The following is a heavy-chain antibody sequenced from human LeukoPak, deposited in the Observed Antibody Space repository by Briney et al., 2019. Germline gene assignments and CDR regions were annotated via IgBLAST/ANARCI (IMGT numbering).Heavy chain of an antibody. CDR2: INHSGST. CDR1: GGSFSGYY. CDR3: ARGAEYYAIWRGYAGYSDY. Sequence: SETLSLTCAVYGGSFSGYYWSWIRQPPGKGLEWMGEINHSGSTNYNPSLRSRVTISLDRSKKKFSLKLTSVTAADTAVYFCARGAEYYAIWRGYAGYSDYWGQGISVTVSS. D-gene: IGHD3-3*01. V-gene: IGHV4-34*01. J-gene: IGHJ4*02.